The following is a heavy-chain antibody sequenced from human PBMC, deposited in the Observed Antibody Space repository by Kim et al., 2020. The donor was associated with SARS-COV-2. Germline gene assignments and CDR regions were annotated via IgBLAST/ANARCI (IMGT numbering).Heavy chain of an antibody. CDR2: IYYSGST. CDR3: ARGGYSSGWNYYYGMDV. J-gene: IGHJ6*02. CDR1: GGSISSYY. Sequence: SETLSLTCTVSGGSISSYYWSWIRQPPGKGLEWIGYIYYSGSTNYNPSLKSRVTISVDTSKNQFSLKLSSVTAADTAVYYCARGGYSSGWNYYYGMDVWGQGTTVTVSS. D-gene: IGHD6-19*01. V-gene: IGHV4-59*08.